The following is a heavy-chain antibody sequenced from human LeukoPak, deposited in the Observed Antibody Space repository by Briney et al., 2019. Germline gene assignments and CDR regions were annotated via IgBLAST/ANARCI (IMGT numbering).Heavy chain of an antibody. V-gene: IGHV4-34*01. J-gene: IGHJ4*02. CDR1: GGSFSGYY. CDR2: INHSGST. Sequence: SETLSLTCAVYGGSFSGYYWSWIRQSPGKGLEWIGEINHSGSTNYNPSLKSRVTISVDTSKNQFSLKLSSVTAADTAVYYCARRVAGWLRSCIDYWGQGTLVTVSS. CDR3: ARRVAGWLRSCIDY. D-gene: IGHD5-12*01.